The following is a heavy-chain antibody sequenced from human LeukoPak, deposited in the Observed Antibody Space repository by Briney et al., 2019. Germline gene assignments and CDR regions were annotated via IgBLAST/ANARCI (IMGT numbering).Heavy chain of an antibody. V-gene: IGHV4-59*01. CDR1: GGSISSYY. J-gene: IGHJ6*02. Sequence: SETLSLTCTVSGGSISSYYWSWIRQPPGKGLEWIGYIYYSGSTNYNPSLKSRVTISVDTSKNQFSLKLSSVTAADTAVYYCARTYSSGWYLGYYYGMDVWGQGTMVTVSS. CDR3: ARTYSSGWYLGYYYGMDV. D-gene: IGHD6-19*01. CDR2: IYYSGST.